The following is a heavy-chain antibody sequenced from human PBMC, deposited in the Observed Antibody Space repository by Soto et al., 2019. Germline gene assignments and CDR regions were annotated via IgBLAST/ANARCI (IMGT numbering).Heavy chain of an antibody. CDR3: ARDNSGSYDEVPRH. Sequence: ASVKVSCTASGYTFSNSGISWVRQAPGQGLEWLGWINSDNGNTNYAQHLQGRVTLTTDTSTSTAYMDLRSLRSDDTAVYYCARDNSGSYDEVPRHWGQGTLVTVSS. D-gene: IGHD1-26*01. CDR2: INSDNGNT. CDR1: GYTFSNSG. V-gene: IGHV1-18*01. J-gene: IGHJ4*02.